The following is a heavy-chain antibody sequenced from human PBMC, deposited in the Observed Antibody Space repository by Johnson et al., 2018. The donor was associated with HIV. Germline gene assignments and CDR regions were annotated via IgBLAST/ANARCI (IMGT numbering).Heavy chain of an antibody. Sequence: QVQLVESGGGVVQPGGSLRLSCAASGFTFSSHGMHWVRQAPGKGLDWVSFIRYDGSTKYYADSVKARFTISRDNSKNTLYLQMNSLRAEDTAVYYCANFRYSSSPDAFDIWGQGTKVSVSS. D-gene: IGHD6-6*01. CDR2: IRYDGSTK. CDR1: GFTFSSHG. CDR3: ANFRYSSSPDAFDI. J-gene: IGHJ3*02. V-gene: IGHV3-30*02.